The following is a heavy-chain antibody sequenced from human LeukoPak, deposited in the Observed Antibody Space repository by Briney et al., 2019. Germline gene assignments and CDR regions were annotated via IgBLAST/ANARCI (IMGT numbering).Heavy chain of an antibody. Sequence: KTSETLSLTCTVSGYSISSGYYWGWIRQPPGKGLEWIGSIYHSGSTYYNPSLKSRVTISVDTSKNQFSLKLTSVTAADTAVYYCAGQRYGELLPISPAFKWGQGTLVTVSS. CDR3: AGQRYGELLPISPAFK. CDR1: GYSISSGYY. CDR2: IYHSGST. D-gene: IGHD3-10*01. J-gene: IGHJ4*02. V-gene: IGHV4-38-2*02.